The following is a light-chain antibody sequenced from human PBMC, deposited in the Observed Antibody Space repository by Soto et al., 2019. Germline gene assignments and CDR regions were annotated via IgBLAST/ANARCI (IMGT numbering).Light chain of an antibody. Sequence: IRMTQSPSSLSASVGDRVTITCRASESIRDYLNWYQQKPGKAPNLLIYAASTLQSGVPSRFSGSGSGTDFTLTISSLQPEDFATYFCQQSYSTPITFGQGTRLEIK. CDR3: QQSYSTPIT. CDR1: ESIRDY. V-gene: IGKV1-39*01. J-gene: IGKJ5*01. CDR2: AAS.